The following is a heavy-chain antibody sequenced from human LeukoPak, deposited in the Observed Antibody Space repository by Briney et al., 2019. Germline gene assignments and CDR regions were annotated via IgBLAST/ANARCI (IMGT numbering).Heavy chain of an antibody. CDR2: IYYSGST. Sequence: PSETLSLTCTVSGYSFDSGYYWGWIRQPPGKGLEWIANIYYSGSTSYNPSLKSRVTVSIDTSKNKFSLKLYSVSAADTALYYCVRLYCISTSCYTIDYWGQGTLVTVSS. CDR1: GYSFDSGYY. D-gene: IGHD2-2*02. V-gene: IGHV4-38-2*02. J-gene: IGHJ4*02. CDR3: VRLYCISTSCYTIDY.